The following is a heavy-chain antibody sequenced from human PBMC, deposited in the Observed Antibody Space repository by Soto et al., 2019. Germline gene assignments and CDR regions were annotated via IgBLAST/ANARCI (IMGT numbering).Heavy chain of an antibody. V-gene: IGHV4-31*03. D-gene: IGHD2-15*01. CDR3: ARDGDCTGGSCYTGYGLDV. CDR1: GGSINTGGYY. Sequence: QVQLQESGPGLVKPSQTLSLTCTVSGGSINTGGYYWNWIRQHPGKGLEWIGNIYYSGDTNYNPSVKSRVTISVDTSKNHFSLKLTSVTAADTAVYYCARDGDCTGGSCYTGYGLDVWGQGTTVTVSS. CDR2: IYYSGDT. J-gene: IGHJ6*02.